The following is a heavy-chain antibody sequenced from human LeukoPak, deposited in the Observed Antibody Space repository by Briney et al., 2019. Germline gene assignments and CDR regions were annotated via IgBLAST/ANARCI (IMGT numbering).Heavy chain of an antibody. CDR3: ARLRGAMTPVTSDFDY. Sequence: SETLSLTCSVSGGSISSSSYYWAWVRQPPGKGLEWVGSGFYSGSAYSNPSLKSRVTISVDTSRNQFSLNLSSVTAADTAVYYCARLRGAMTPVTSDFDYWGQGTLVTVSS. CDR2: GFYSGSA. J-gene: IGHJ4*02. D-gene: IGHD4-17*01. V-gene: IGHV4-39*01. CDR1: GGSISSSSYY.